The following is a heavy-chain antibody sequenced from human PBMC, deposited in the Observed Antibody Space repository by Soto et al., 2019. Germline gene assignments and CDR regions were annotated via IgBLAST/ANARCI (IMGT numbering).Heavy chain of an antibody. V-gene: IGHV4-59*01. J-gene: IGHJ6*02. CDR3: ARAYGGFDNGLDV. CDR1: GDSIRSYY. D-gene: IGHD5-12*01. Sequence: ASETLYLTCTVSGDSIRSYYWTWIRQPPGKGLELIGYIYYSGSTRYNPSLKSRVTISVDMSKNQFSLKLSSVIAADTAVYYCARAYGGFDNGLDVWGQGTAVTVSS. CDR2: IYYSGST.